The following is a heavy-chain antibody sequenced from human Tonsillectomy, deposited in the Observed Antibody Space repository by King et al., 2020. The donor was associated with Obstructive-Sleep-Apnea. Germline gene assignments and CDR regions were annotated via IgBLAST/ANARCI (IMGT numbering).Heavy chain of an antibody. Sequence: QLQESGPGLVKPSETLSLTCTVSGGSISGDYLVGIRQPPGKEREWSGYIYYRGKTDFNPSLKSRITISVATSQNQFSLNLSSVTAADTAVYYCARHGGGYGGRDGFDYWGQGTLVTVSS. CDR1: GGSISGDY. CDR2: IYYRGKT. D-gene: IGHD4-23*01. J-gene: IGHJ4*02. CDR3: ARHGGGYGGRDGFDY. V-gene: IGHV4-59*08.